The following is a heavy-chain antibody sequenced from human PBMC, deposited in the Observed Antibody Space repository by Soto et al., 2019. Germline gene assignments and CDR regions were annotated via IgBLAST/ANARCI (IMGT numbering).Heavy chain of an antibody. Sequence: QVQLQESGPGLVKPSQTLSLTCTVSGGSISSGAYYWSWIRQHPGKGLEWIGYISNSGSTHYNPSLKSRLNISLDTSKNQFSQTLSSVTAADTAVYFCAKYHVDTSMVNFYCYMDVWGKGTSVTVSS. CDR2: ISNSGST. J-gene: IGHJ6*03. CDR1: GGSISSGAYY. V-gene: IGHV4-31*03. D-gene: IGHD5-18*01. CDR3: AKYHVDTSMVNFYCYMDV.